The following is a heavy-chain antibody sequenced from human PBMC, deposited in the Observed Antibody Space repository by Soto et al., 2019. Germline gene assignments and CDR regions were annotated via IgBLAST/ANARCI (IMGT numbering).Heavy chain of an antibody. J-gene: IGHJ5*02. V-gene: IGHV1-2*04. D-gene: IGHD3-3*01. CDR1: GYTVTVYY. CDR3: ARGQRFSDWFDP. CDR2: INPNSGGT. Sequence: ASVKVSCQASGYTVTVYYMHWVRQAPGQGLEWMGWINPNSGGTDYAQKFQGWVTMTRDTSISTAYMELSRLRSDDTAVYYCARGQRFSDWFDPWGQGTLVTVSS.